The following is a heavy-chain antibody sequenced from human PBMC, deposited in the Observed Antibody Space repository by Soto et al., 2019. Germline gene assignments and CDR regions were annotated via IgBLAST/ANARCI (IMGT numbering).Heavy chain of an antibody. Sequence: QLQLQESGPGLVKPSETLSLTCTVSGAPISSSSYYWGWIRQPPGKGLEWIGSIYYSGGTYYNPSLKSRVTISVDTSKNQFSLKLSSVTAADTAVYYCARGRGYCSGGSCYPYFDYWGQGTLVTVSS. D-gene: IGHD2-15*01. V-gene: IGHV4-39*01. J-gene: IGHJ4*02. CDR3: ARGRGYCSGGSCYPYFDY. CDR2: IYYSGGT. CDR1: GAPISSSSYY.